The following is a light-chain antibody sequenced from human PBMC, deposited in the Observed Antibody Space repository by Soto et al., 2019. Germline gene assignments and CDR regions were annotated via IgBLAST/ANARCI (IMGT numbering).Light chain of an antibody. CDR3: QQYSSSPFT. CDR1: QNIRNNY. J-gene: IGKJ3*01. V-gene: IGKV3-20*01. CDR2: GVS. Sequence: EVVLTQSPGTLSLSPGERATLSCRASQNIRNNYLGWYQQKPGQAPRLLIYGVSSRAPDIPDRFSGSGSGTDFTLTISRLEPEDFAVYYCQQYSSSPFTFGPGTKVDIK.